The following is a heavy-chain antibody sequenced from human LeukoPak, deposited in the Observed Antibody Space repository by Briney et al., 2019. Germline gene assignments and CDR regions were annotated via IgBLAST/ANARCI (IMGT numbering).Heavy chain of an antibody. CDR3: ASALGYCSGGSCYDY. D-gene: IGHD2-15*01. CDR1: GYSFTSYW. J-gene: IGHJ4*02. Sequence: GESLKISCKGSGYSFTSYWIGWVRQMPGKGLEWMGIIYPGDSDTRYSPSFQGQVTISADKSNSTAYLQWSSLKASDTAMYYCASALGYCSGGSCYDYWGQGTLVTVSS. V-gene: IGHV5-51*01. CDR2: IYPGDSDT.